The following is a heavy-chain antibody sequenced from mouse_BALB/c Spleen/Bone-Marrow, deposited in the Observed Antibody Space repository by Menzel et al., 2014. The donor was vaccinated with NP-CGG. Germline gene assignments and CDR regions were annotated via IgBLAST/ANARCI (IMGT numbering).Heavy chain of an antibody. V-gene: IGHV5-17*02. CDR1: GFTFSSFG. J-gene: IGHJ2*01. D-gene: IGHD4-1*01. CDR3: TRGGNWDDFDY. Sequence: EVQVVESGGGLVQPGGSQKLSCAASGFTFSSFGMHWVRQTPEKGLEWVAYISSGSSTIYYADTVKGRFTISRDNPKNTLFLQVTSLRSEDTAMYYCTRGGNWDDFDYWGQGTTLTVSS. CDR2: ISSGSSTI.